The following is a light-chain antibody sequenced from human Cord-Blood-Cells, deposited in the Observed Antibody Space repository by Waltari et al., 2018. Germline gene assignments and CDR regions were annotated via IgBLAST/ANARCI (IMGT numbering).Light chain of an antibody. Sequence: DIKMTQSPSSLSASVGDRVTITCRASQSISSYLNWYQQKPGKAPKLLIYAASSLQSGVPSRFSGSGSGTDFTLTISSLQPEDFATHYCQQSYSTPRTFGQGTKLEIK. CDR1: QSISSY. V-gene: IGKV1-39*01. J-gene: IGKJ2*01. CDR2: AAS. CDR3: QQSYSTPRT.